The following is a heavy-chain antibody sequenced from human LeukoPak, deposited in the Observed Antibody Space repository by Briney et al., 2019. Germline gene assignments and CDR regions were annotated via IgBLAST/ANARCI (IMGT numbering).Heavy chain of an antibody. J-gene: IGHJ4*02. V-gene: IGHV3-30*04. CDR2: ISYDGSNK. Sequence: GGSLRPSCAASGFTFSSYAMHWVRQAPGKGLEWVAVISYDGSNKYYADSVKGRFTISRDNSKNTLYLQMNSLRAEDTAVYYCAREYSGYDLRGPFDYWGQGTLVTVSS. CDR3: AREYSGYDLRGPFDY. CDR1: GFTFSSYA. D-gene: IGHD5-12*01.